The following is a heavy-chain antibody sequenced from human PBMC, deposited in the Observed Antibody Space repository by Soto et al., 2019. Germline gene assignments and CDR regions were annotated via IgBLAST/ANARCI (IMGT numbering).Heavy chain of an antibody. CDR1: GYTFTSYY. D-gene: IGHD6-13*01. J-gene: IGHJ6*02. CDR2: INPSGGST. Sequence: ASVKVSCKASGYTFTSYYMRWVRQAPGQGLEWMGIINPSGGSTSYAQKFQGRVTMTRDTSTSTVYMELSRLRSEDTAVYYCARHYSGTYGMDVWGQGTTVTVSS. V-gene: IGHV1-46*01. CDR3: ARHYSGTYGMDV.